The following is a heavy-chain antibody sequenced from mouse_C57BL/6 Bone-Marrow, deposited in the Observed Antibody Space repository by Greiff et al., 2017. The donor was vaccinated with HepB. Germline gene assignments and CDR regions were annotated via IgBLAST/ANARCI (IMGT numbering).Heavy chain of an antibody. V-gene: IGHV14-4*01. CDR3: TTYYGNYWFAY. D-gene: IGHD2-1*01. CDR2: IDPENGDT. CDR1: GFNIKDDY. J-gene: IGHJ3*01. Sequence: DVKLVESGAELVRPGASVKLSCTASGFNIKDDYMHWVKQRPEQGLEWIGWIDPENGDTEYASKFQGKATITADTSSNTAYLQLSSLTSEDTAVYYCTTYYGNYWFAYWGQGTLVTVSA.